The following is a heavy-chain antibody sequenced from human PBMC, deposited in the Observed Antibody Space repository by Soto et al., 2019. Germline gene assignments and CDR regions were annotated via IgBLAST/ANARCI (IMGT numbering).Heavy chain of an antibody. CDR3: AKGSWVHHGSEGGNWLDP. J-gene: IGHJ5*02. CDR1: GVTFTNFA. CDR2: ISHSGSST. V-gene: IGHV3-23*01. Sequence: EVQLLESGGGVVQPGGSLRLSCAASGVTFTNFAMNWVRQAPGKGLEWVAGISHSGSSTYYADSVKGRFTVSRDNSMDTLYLQLNSLRADDTAVYYCAKGSWVHHGSEGGNWLDPWGQGTLVTVSS. D-gene: IGHD3-10*01.